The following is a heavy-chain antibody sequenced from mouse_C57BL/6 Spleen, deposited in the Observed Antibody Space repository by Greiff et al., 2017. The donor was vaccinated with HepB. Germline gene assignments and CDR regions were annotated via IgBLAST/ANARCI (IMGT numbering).Heavy chain of an antibody. CDR3: AREGDITTVVDY. D-gene: IGHD1-1*01. CDR2: INPNNGGT. V-gene: IGHV1-22*01. J-gene: IGHJ2*01. CDR1: GYTFTDYN. Sequence: EVQLQQSGPELVKPGASVKMSCKASGYTFTDYNMHWVKQSHGKSLEWIGYINPNNGGTSYNQKFKGKATLTVNKSSSTAYMELRSLTSEDSAVYYYAREGDITTVVDYWGQGTTLTVSS.